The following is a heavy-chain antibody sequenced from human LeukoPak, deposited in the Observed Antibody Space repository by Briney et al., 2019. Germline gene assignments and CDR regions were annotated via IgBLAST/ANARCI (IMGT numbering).Heavy chain of an antibody. CDR1: GFTFSIYA. D-gene: IGHD2-2*01. CDR3: AKTYCSTTRCLSWGNDY. V-gene: IGHV3-23*01. Sequence: PGESLRLSCAASGFTFSIYAMSWVRQAPGKGLEWVSSISGSGTTTYYADSVKGRFTIFRATSRNTLYLQMSSLRAEDTAIYYCAKTYCSTTRCLSWGNDYWGQGTLVTVSS. J-gene: IGHJ4*02. CDR2: ISGSGTTT.